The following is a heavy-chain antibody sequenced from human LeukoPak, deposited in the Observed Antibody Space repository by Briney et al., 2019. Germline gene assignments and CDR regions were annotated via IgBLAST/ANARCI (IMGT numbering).Heavy chain of an antibody. CDR3: ARDARRGSSGWYDWFDP. CDR1: GFTFSNYA. CDR2: ISSSGGYT. Sequence: GGSLRLSCAASGFTFSNYAMTWVRQAPGKGLEWVSAISSSGGYTYYADSVKGRFTISRDNSKNTLYLQMNSLRAEDTAVYYCARDARRGSSGWYDWFDPWGQGTLVTVSS. D-gene: IGHD6-19*01. J-gene: IGHJ5*02. V-gene: IGHV3-23*01.